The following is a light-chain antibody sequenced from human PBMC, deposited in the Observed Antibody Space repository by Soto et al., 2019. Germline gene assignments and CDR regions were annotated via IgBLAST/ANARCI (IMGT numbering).Light chain of an antibody. V-gene: IGKV3-11*01. CDR1: QSVISY. CDR3: QQRYMRPPIT. J-gene: IGKJ5*01. Sequence: EIVLKQPPATLSLSPGEIDTLSCRASQSVISYLAWFQQSPGQAPRLLISDKSNRATGIPARFSGSGSGTDFTRSSSSVEPEDVAVYHCQQRYMRPPITCGQGTRLESK. CDR2: DKS.